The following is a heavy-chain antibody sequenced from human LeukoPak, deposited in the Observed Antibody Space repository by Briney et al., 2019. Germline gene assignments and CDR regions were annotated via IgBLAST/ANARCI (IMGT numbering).Heavy chain of an antibody. CDR3: ARTGSTVTMLYPFDH. CDR2: IYYSGST. J-gene: IGHJ4*02. D-gene: IGHD4-17*01. V-gene: IGHV4-39*07. Sequence: TSETLSLTCTVSGDSISSISYYWDWIRQPPGKGLEWIGSIYYSGSTYYNPSLKSRVSISVDTSKNQFSLKLSSVTAADTAVYYCARTGSTVTMLYPFDHWGQGTLVTVSS. CDR1: GDSISSISYY.